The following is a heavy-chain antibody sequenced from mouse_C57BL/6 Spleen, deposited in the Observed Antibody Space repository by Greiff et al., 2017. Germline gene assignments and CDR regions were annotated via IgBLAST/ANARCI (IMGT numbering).Heavy chain of an antibody. Sequence: QVQLQQSGAELVRPGTSVKLSCKASGYTFTSYWMHWVKQRPGQGLEWIGVIDPSDSYTNYNQKFKGKATLTVDTSSSTAYMQLSSLTSEDSAVYYCARHYGSSSWFAYWGQGTLVTVSA. CDR3: ARHYGSSSWFAY. V-gene: IGHV1-59*01. J-gene: IGHJ3*01. CDR2: IDPSDSYT. D-gene: IGHD1-1*01. CDR1: GYTFTSYW.